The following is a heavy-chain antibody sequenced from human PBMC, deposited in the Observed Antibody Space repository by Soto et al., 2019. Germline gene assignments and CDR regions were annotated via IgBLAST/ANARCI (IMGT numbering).Heavy chain of an antibody. Sequence: SETLSLTCTVSGGSISSYYWSWIRQPPGKGLEWIGYIYYSGSTNYNPSLKSRVTISVDTSKNQFSLKLSSVTAADTAVYYCARERYFDYWGQGTLVTVSS. CDR1: GGSISSYY. CDR3: ARERYFDY. V-gene: IGHV4-59*01. J-gene: IGHJ4*02. CDR2: IYYSGST.